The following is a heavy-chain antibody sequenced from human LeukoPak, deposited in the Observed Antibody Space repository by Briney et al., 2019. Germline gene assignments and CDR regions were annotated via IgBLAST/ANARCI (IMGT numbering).Heavy chain of an antibody. CDR2: INPNSGDT. CDR3: ARGYSSSSNWFDP. Sequence: ASVKVSCKASGYTFTGYFMHWVRQAPGQGLEWMGRINPNSGDTNYAQKFQGRVTMTRDTSISTAYMELSSLRSEDTAVYYCARGYSSSSNWFDPWGQGTLVTVSS. J-gene: IGHJ5*02. CDR1: GYTFTGYF. V-gene: IGHV1-2*06. D-gene: IGHD6-6*01.